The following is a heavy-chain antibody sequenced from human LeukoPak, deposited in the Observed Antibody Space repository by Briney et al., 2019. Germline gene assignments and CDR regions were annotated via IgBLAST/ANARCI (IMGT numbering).Heavy chain of an antibody. V-gene: IGHV4-59*08. J-gene: IGHJ6*02. Sequence: SETLSLTCTVSGGAISSYYWSWIRQPTGEGLEWIGYIYYSGSTNYHPSLKSRVTISVDTSKNQFSLKLSSVTAADTAVYYCARDSSGYANYYYYGMDVWGQGTTVTVSS. CDR2: IYYSGST. D-gene: IGHD3-22*01. CDR1: GGAISSYY. CDR3: ARDSSGYANYYYYGMDV.